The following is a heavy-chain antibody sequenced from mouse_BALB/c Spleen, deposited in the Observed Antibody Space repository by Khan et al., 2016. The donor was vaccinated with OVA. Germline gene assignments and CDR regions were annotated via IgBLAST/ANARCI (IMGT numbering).Heavy chain of an antibody. J-gene: IGHJ2*01. CDR3: ARGPYCGSSPCSFDY. D-gene: IGHD1-1*01. Sequence: EVELVESGGGLVKPGGSLKLSCAASGFTFSNYDMSWVRQTPEKRLEWVASISSGGNTYYPDSVKGRFTISRDNARKILYLHMSMLRSEDTDMYYCARGPYCGSSPCSFDYWGQGTTLTVSS. CDR1: GFTFSNYD. V-gene: IGHV5-6-5*01. CDR2: ISSGGNT.